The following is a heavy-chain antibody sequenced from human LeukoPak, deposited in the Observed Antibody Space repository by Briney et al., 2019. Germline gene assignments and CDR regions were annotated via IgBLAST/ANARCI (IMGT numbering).Heavy chain of an antibody. CDR1: GFTFDDYA. Sequence: GRSLRLSCAASGFTFDDYAMHWVRQAPGKGLEWVSGISWNSGSIGYADSVKGRFTISRDNAKNSLYPQMNSLRAEDTALYYCAKGIAARSYYYYYGMDVWGQGTTVTVSS. D-gene: IGHD6-6*01. CDR2: ISWNSGSI. V-gene: IGHV3-9*01. CDR3: AKGIAARSYYYYYGMDV. J-gene: IGHJ6*02.